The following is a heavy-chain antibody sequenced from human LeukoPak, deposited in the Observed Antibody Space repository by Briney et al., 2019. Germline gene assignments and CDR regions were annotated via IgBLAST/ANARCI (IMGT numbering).Heavy chain of an antibody. V-gene: IGHV4-39*01. J-gene: IGHJ3*02. CDR1: GCSISSSSYY. Sequence: PSETLSLTCSVSGCSISSSSYYWGWIRQPPGKGLEWIGSIYYTGSTYYNPSHKSRVTISVYTSKNQFSLKLSSVTAADTAVYYCARRTLSGVISLGAFDIWGQGTMVTVSS. CDR3: ARRTLSGVISLGAFDI. D-gene: IGHD3-16*01. CDR2: IYYTGST.